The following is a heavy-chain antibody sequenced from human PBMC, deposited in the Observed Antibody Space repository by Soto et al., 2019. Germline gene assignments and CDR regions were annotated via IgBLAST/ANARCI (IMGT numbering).Heavy chain of an antibody. CDR3: ARVPDY. V-gene: IGHV4-34*01. CDR1: GGSFSGYY. Sequence: SETLSLTCAVYGGSFSGYYWSWIRQPPGKGLEWIGEINHSGSTNYNPSLKSRVTISVDTSKNQFSLKLSSVTAADTAVYYCARVPDYGGQGTRVTVPS. J-gene: IGHJ4*02. CDR2: INHSGST.